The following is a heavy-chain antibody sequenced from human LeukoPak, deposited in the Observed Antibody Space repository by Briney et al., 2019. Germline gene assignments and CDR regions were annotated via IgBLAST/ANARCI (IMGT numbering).Heavy chain of an antibody. D-gene: IGHD5-18*01. CDR1: GYTFTSYY. CDR3: ARVDTAMAHFDY. V-gene: IGHV1-2*02. J-gene: IGHJ4*02. Sequence: ASVKVSCKASGYTFTSYYMHWVRQAPGQGLEWMGWINPNSGGTNYAQKFQGRVTMTRDTSISTAYMELSRLRSDDTAVYYCARVDTAMAHFDYWGQGTLVTVSS. CDR2: INPNSGGT.